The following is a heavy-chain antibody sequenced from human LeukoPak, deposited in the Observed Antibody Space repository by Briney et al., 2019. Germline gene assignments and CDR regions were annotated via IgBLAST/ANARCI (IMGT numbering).Heavy chain of an antibody. J-gene: IGHJ2*01. CDR2: IYYSGRT. D-gene: IGHD7-27*01. Sequence: KSSETLSLTCTVSGGSISSGGYYWSWIRQHPGKGLEWIGYIYYSGRTYYNPSHKSRVTISVDTSKNQFSLKMNSVTAADTAVYYCARAKTGVLDGQTRWRYFDLWGRGTLVSVSS. CDR3: ARAKTGVLDGQTRWRYFDL. V-gene: IGHV4-30-4*08. CDR1: GGSISSGGYY.